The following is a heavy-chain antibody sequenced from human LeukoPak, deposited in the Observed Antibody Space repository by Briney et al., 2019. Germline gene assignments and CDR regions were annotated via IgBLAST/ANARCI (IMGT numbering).Heavy chain of an antibody. Sequence: GGSLRLSCAVSGVTLSNYGMSWVRQAPGKGLEWVAGISDSGGRTNYADSVKGRFTISRDNPKNTIYLQMNSLRAEDTAVYFCAKRGVVIRVILVGFHKEAYYFDSWGQGALVTVSS. CDR3: AKRGVVIRVILVGFHKEAYYFDS. J-gene: IGHJ4*02. V-gene: IGHV3-23*01. D-gene: IGHD3-22*01. CDR1: GVTLSNYG. CDR2: ISDSGGRT.